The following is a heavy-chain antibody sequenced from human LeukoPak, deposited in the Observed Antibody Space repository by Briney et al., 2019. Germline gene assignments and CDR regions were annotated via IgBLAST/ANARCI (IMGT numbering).Heavy chain of an antibody. V-gene: IGHV1-18*01. CDR3: ARDGLRHFDWLKDYYYYYMDV. D-gene: IGHD3-9*01. CDR2: ISAYNGNT. Sequence: ASVKVSCKASGYTFTSYGISWVRQAPGQGLEWMGWISAYNGNTNYAQKLQGRVTMTTDTSTSTAYMELRSLRSDDTAVYYCARDGLRHFDWLKDYYYYYMDVWGKGTTVTVSS. J-gene: IGHJ6*03. CDR1: GYTFTSYG.